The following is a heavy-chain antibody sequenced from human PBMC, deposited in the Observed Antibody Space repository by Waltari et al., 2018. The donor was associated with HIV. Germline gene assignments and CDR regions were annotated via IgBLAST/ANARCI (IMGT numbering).Heavy chain of an antibody. CDR1: GFTFSSYS. V-gene: IGHV3-21*01. D-gene: IGHD5-18*01. Sequence: EVQLVESGGGLVKPGGSLRLSCAASGFTFSSYSMNWVRQAPGKGLEWVSSISSSSSYIYYADSVKGRFTISRDNAKNSLYLQMNSLRAEDTAVYYCAREGYSYGPEDYWGQGTLVTVSS. CDR2: ISSSSSYI. CDR3: AREGYSYGPEDY. J-gene: IGHJ4*02.